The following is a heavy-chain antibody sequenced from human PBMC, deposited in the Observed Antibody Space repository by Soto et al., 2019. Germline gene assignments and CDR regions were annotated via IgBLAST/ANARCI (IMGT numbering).Heavy chain of an antibody. CDR3: ARAPSYGGRTDFDY. CDR2: IYYSGST. D-gene: IGHD4-17*01. Sequence: QVQLQESGPGLVKPSQTLCLTCTVSGGSISSGDYYWSWIRQPPGKGLEWIGYIYYSGSTYYNPSLKSRVTISVDTSKNQFSLKLTSVTAADTAVYYCARAPSYGGRTDFDYWGQGTLVTVSS. J-gene: IGHJ4*02. V-gene: IGHV4-30-4*01. CDR1: GGSISSGDYY.